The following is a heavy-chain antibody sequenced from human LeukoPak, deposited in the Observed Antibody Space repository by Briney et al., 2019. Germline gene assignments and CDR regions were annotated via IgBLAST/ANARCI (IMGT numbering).Heavy chain of an antibody. CDR1: GLTFNDYA. D-gene: IGHD6-13*01. Sequence: QPGRSLRLSCVASGLTFNDYAMHWVRQAPGKGLEWVSGIGWNGGRMHYADSVKGRFTISRDNAKSSLYLQMNSLRPEDTALYFCANLSPGIAAAGTLLASHDYYYKDVWGIGTTVTVSS. J-gene: IGHJ6*03. CDR3: ANLSPGIAAAGTLLASHDYYYKDV. V-gene: IGHV3-9*01. CDR2: IGWNGGRM.